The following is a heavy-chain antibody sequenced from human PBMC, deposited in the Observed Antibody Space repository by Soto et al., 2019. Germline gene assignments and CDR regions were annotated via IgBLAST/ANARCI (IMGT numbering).Heavy chain of an antibody. CDR2: INGGNGNT. J-gene: IGHJ4*02. CDR3: ARDRVLNGLFDY. CDR1: GYTFTSYA. D-gene: IGHD1-1*01. V-gene: IGHV1-3*01. Sequence: QVQLVQSGAEVKKPGASVKVSCKASGYTFTSYAMHWVRQAPGQRLEWMGWINGGNGNTKYSQKFQGRVTITSDTSASTAYMELSSLISEDTAVYYCARDRVLNGLFDYWGQGTLVTVSS.